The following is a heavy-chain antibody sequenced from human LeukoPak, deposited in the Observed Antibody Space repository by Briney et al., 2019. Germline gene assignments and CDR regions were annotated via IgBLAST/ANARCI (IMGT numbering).Heavy chain of an antibody. Sequence: SVKVSCKASGGTFSSYAISWVRQAPGQGLERMGGIIPIFGTANYAQKFQGRVTITTDESTSTAYMELSSLRSEDTAVYYCASSHPQRRFYFDYWGQGTLVTVSS. J-gene: IGHJ4*02. D-gene: IGHD1-1*01. CDR2: IIPIFGTA. V-gene: IGHV1-69*05. CDR3: ASSHPQRRFYFDY. CDR1: GGTFSSYA.